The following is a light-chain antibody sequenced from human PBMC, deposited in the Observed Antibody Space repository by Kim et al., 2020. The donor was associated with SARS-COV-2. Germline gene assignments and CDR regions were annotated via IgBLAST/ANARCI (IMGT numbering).Light chain of an antibody. CDR2: GKN. CDR1: RLRIYY. CDR3: NSRDSSGNHVV. V-gene: IGLV3-19*01. J-gene: IGLJ2*01. Sequence: LGQTGRIACQGARLRIYYASWYQQKPVQAPVLVIYGKNNRPAGIPDRFSGSSSGNTASLTITGAQAEDEADYYCNSRDSSGNHVVFGGGTQLTVL.